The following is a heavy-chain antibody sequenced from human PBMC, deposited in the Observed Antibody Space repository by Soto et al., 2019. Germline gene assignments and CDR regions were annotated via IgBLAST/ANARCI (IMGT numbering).Heavy chain of an antibody. D-gene: IGHD3-3*01. Sequence: QVQLQESGPGLVKPSGTLSLTCAVSGGSISSSNWWSWVRQPPGKGLEWIGEIYHSGSTNYNPSLKSRVTISVDKSKNQFSLKVSSVTAADTAVYYCAGAGDFWSASRWFDPWGQGTLVTVSS. CDR3: AGAGDFWSASRWFDP. CDR1: GGSISSSNW. J-gene: IGHJ5*02. CDR2: IYHSGST. V-gene: IGHV4-4*02.